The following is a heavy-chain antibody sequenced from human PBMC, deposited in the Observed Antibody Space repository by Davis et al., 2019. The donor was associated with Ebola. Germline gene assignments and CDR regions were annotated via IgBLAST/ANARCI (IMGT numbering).Heavy chain of an antibody. CDR2: INSDGSST. Sequence: GESLKISCAASGFTFSSYWMHWVRQAPGKGLVWVSRINSDGSSTSYADSVKGRFTISRDNAKNTLYLQMNSLRAEDTAVYYCARGYGSGSYYYGMDVWGQGTTVTVSS. J-gene: IGHJ6*02. D-gene: IGHD3-10*01. CDR1: GFTFSSYW. CDR3: ARGYGSGSYYYGMDV. V-gene: IGHV3-74*01.